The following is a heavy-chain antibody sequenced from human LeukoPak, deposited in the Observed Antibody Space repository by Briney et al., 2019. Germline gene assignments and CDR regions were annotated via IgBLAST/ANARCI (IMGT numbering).Heavy chain of an antibody. D-gene: IGHD3-22*01. J-gene: IGHJ4*02. Sequence: GRSLRLSCAASGFTFSSYAMHWVRQAPGKGLEWVAVISYGGSNKYYADSVKGRFTISRDNSKNTLYLQMNSLRAEDTAVYYCARDRDGSYYDSSGPVGYWGQGTLVTVSS. CDR2: ISYGGSNK. CDR1: GFTFSSYA. CDR3: ARDRDGSYYDSSGPVGY. V-gene: IGHV3-30-3*01.